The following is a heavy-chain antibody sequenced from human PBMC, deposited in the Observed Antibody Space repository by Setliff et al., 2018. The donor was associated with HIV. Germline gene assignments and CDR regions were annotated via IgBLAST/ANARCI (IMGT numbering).Heavy chain of an antibody. CDR3: AKERNPYYYDSSGYSWFDP. J-gene: IGHJ5*02. CDR2: ISGSGDST. CDR1: GFTFSTFA. D-gene: IGHD3-22*01. Sequence: GGSLRLSCAASGFTFSTFAMNWVRQAPGKGLEWVSGISGSGDSTYYADSVKGRFTISRDNSKNTLHLQMNSLRAEDTAVYYCAKERNPYYYDSSGYSWFDPWGQGTLVTVSS. V-gene: IGHV3-23*01.